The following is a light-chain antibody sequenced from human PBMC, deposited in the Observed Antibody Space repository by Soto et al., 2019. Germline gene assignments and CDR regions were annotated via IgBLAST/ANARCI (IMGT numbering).Light chain of an antibody. V-gene: IGLV1-40*01. CDR3: QYYDSSLSGSV. CDR2: GNS. J-gene: IGLJ2*01. CDR1: SSNIGAGYN. Sequence: QSVLTQPPSVSGAPGQRVTISCTGSSSNIGAGYNVHWYQQLPGTAPKLLIYGNSNRPSGVPDRFSGSKSGTSASLAITGLEAEDEADYYHQYYDSSLSGSVFGGGTKLTVL.